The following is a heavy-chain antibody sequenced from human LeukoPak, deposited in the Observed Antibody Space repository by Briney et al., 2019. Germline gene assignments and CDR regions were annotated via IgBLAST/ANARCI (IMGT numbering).Heavy chain of an antibody. CDR3: AREPYREFLDKNYFYGVDV. D-gene: IGHD3/OR15-3a*01. V-gene: IGHV4-34*01. Sequence: SETLSLTCAVYGGSFSSYYWSWIRQPPGKGLEWIGEINHSGSTYYNPSLKSRVTISVDTSKNQFSLRLTSVTAADTAVYYCAREPYREFLDKNYFYGVDVWGQGTTVTVSS. J-gene: IGHJ6*02. CDR1: GGSFSSYY. CDR2: INHSGST.